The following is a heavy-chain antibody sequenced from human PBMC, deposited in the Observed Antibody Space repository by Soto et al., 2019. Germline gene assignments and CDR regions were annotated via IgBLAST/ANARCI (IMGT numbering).Heavy chain of an antibody. D-gene: IGHD3-10*01. J-gene: IGHJ6*02. CDR1: GFTFSSYN. Sequence: VGSLRLSCAASGFTFSSYNMNWVRQAPGKGLECVSSISSSSSYIYCADSVKGRFTISRDNAKNSLYLQMNSLRAEDTAVYYCARSAGDYYGMDVWGQGTTVTVSS. CDR2: ISSSSSYI. V-gene: IGHV3-21*01. CDR3: ARSAGDYYGMDV.